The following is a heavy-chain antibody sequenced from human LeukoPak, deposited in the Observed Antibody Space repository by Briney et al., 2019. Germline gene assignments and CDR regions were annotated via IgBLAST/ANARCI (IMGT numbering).Heavy chain of an antibody. Sequence: SSVTVSRKGSVYTFTSYYLHWVRLAPAQGLEWMGVIYPSGGSTSYAQNFQARVTMTRDTSTSTDYMELSSLRSEDTAVHYRARDMLTRSSSSWDPHYFDDWGQGTLVTVPS. CDR2: IYPSGGST. CDR1: VYTFTSYY. D-gene: IGHD6-13*01. J-gene: IGHJ4*02. V-gene: IGHV1-46*01. CDR3: ARDMLTRSSSSWDPHYFDD.